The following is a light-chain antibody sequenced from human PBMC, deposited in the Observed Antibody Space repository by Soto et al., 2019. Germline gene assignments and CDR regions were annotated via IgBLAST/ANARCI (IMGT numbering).Light chain of an antibody. CDR3: HSYDKWPPGA. CDR1: QSVSTN. J-gene: IGKJ1*01. V-gene: IGKV3D-15*01. Sequence: EIVVTQFPATLSESPGERVTLSCRASQSVSTNLAWYQQRPGEAPRLLIFDASARAVDIPGRFSGSGYGTEFTLTISSLQPEDFAVYFCHSYDKWPPGAFGQGTKVDIK. CDR2: DAS.